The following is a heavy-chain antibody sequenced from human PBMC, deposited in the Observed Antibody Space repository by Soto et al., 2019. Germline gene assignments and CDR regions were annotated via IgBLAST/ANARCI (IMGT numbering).Heavy chain of an antibody. CDR1: GFTFSDYA. CDR2: ISGGGGST. J-gene: IGHJ4*02. Sequence: GSLRLSCAASGFTFSDYAMGWVRQAQGKGLEWVSGISGGGGSTYYADSVKGRFTISRDNSKNALYLQMNSLRAEDTAVYYCATLDYYGSGSYPLHPPRSPTDYWGQGTLVTVSS. V-gene: IGHV3-23*01. D-gene: IGHD3-10*01. CDR3: ATLDYYGSGSYPLHPPRSPTDY.